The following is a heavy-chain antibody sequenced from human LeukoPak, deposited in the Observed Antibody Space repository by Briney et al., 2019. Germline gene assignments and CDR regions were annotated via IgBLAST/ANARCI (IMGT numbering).Heavy chain of an antibody. D-gene: IGHD3-3*01. V-gene: IGHV1-8*03. J-gene: IGHJ4*02. CDR2: MNPNSGNT. CDR3: ARGAGRITIFGVTNGALGY. Sequence: ASVKVSCKASGYTFTSYEINWVRQATGQGLEWMGWMNPNSGNTGYAQKFQGRVTITRNTSISTAYMELSSLRSEDTAVYYCARGAGRITIFGVTNGALGYWGQGTLVTVSS. CDR1: GYTFTSYE.